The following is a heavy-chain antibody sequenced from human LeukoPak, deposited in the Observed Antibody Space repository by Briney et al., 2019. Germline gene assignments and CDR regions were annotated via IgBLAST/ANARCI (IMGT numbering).Heavy chain of an antibody. CDR3: AKDSASTFAYYYYYGMDV. J-gene: IGHJ6*02. CDR1: GFTFSSYP. Sequence: PGGSLRLSCAASGFTFSSYPMTWVRQAPGKGLEWVSSISGDGRSTYYADSVKGRFTISRDNSKNTLYLQMNSLRAEDTAVYYCAKDSASTFAYYYYYGMDVWGQGTTVTVSS. D-gene: IGHD6-6*01. CDR2: ISGDGRST. V-gene: IGHV3-23*01.